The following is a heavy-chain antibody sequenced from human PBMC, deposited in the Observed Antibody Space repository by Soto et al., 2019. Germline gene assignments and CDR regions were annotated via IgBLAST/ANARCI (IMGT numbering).Heavy chain of an antibody. D-gene: IGHD2-21*02. Sequence: VASVKVSGKASGYTFTSYAMHWVRQAPRQRLEWMGWINAGNGNTKYSQKFQGRVTITRDTSASTAYMELSSLRSEDTAVYYCARAHNCGGDCDIDYWGQGTLVTVSS. V-gene: IGHV1-3*01. J-gene: IGHJ4*02. CDR2: INAGNGNT. CDR1: GYTFTSYA. CDR3: ARAHNCGGDCDIDY.